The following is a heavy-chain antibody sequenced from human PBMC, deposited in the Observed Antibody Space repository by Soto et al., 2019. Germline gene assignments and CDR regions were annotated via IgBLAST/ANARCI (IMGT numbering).Heavy chain of an antibody. CDR3: AHRPGQGRWLLRRQVDWFDP. V-gene: IGHV2-5*01. CDR2: IYWNDDK. J-gene: IGHJ5*02. Sequence: QITLKESGPTLVKPTQTLTLTCTFSGFSLSTSGVGVGWIRQPPGKALEWLALIYWNDDKRYSPSLKSRLTITKDTSKNQVVLTMTNMDPVDTATYYCAHRPGQGRWLLRRQVDWFDPWGQGTLVTVSA. D-gene: IGHD2-15*01. CDR1: GFSLSTSGVG.